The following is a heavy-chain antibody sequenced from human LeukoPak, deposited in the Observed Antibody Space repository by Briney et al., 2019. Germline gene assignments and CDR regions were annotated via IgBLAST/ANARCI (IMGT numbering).Heavy chain of an antibody. CDR1: GGSISSGGYY. Sequence: SETLSLTCTVSGGSISSGGYYWSWIRQPPGKGLEWIGYIYHSGSTYYNPSLKSRVTISVDRSKNQFSLKLSSVTAADTAAYYCARDLPSYSGSYEDAFDIWGQGTMVTVSS. D-gene: IGHD1-26*01. V-gene: IGHV4-30-2*01. CDR3: ARDLPSYSGSYEDAFDI. CDR2: IYHSGST. J-gene: IGHJ3*02.